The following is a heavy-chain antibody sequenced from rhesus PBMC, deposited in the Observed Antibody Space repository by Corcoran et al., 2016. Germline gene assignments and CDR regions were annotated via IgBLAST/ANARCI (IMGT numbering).Heavy chain of an antibody. D-gene: IGHD3-28*01. J-gene: IGHJ3*01. Sequence: QLQLQESGPGLVKPSETLSLTCAVSGGSISSNWWSWIRQPPGKGLEWIGRISGRGGRTSYTPSRESRVTVSTATSKNQFSLKLSSVPAADTAVYYCAREGGYYNTGYSAFDFWGLGLRVTVSS. CDR3: AREGGYYNTGYSAFDF. CDR1: GGSISSNW. V-gene: IGHV4-173*01. CDR2: ISGRGGRT.